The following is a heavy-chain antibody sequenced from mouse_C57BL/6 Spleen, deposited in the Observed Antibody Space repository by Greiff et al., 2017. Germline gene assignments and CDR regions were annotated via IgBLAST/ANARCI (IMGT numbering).Heavy chain of an antibody. V-gene: IGHV3-8*01. J-gene: IGHJ4*01. CDR3: ARSPYYYGSSLYAMDY. CDR1: GYSITSDY. Sequence: DVHLVESGPGLAKPSQTLSLTCSVTGYSITSDYWNWIRKFPGNKLEYMGYISYSGSTYYNPSLKSRISITRDTSKNQYYLQLNSVTTEDTATYYCARSPYYYGSSLYAMDYWGQGTSVTVSS. CDR2: ISYSGST. D-gene: IGHD1-1*01.